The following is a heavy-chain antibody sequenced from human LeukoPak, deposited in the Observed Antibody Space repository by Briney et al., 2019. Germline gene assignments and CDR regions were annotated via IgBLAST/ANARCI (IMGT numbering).Heavy chain of an antibody. J-gene: IGHJ4*02. Sequence: ASVKVSCKASGYTFTSYDINWMRQATGQGLEWMGWMSPNSGNTGYAQKFQGRVTMTRDTSTGTAYLELSSLRSEDSAVYYCVRTPPNWGADFWGQGTLVTISS. CDR2: MSPNSGNT. V-gene: IGHV1-8*01. CDR3: VRTPPNWGADF. CDR1: GYTFTSYD. D-gene: IGHD7-27*01.